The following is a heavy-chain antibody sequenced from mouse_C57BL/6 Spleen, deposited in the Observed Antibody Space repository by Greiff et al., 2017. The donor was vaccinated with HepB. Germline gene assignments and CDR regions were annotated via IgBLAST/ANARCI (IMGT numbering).Heavy chain of an antibody. CDR2: ISDGGSYT. D-gene: IGHD1-1*02. Sequence: EVKLVESGGGLVKPGGSLKLSCAASGFTFSSYAMSWVRQTPEKRLEWVATISDGGSYTYYPDNVKGRFTISRDNAKNNLYLQMSHLKSEDTAMYYCARDIRWGFAYWGQGTLVTVSA. J-gene: IGHJ3*01. CDR1: GFTFSSYA. CDR3: ARDIRWGFAY. V-gene: IGHV5-4*01.